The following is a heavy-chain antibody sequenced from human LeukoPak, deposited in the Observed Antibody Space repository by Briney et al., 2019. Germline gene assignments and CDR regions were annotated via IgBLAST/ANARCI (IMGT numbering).Heavy chain of an antibody. J-gene: IGHJ4*02. Sequence: GGSLRLSCAASGFTFSSYAMSWVRQAPGKGLEWVSAISGSGGSTYYADSVKGRFTTSRDNSKNTLYLQMNSLRAEDTAVYYCAKLGMYSGTSYWGQGTLVTVSS. CDR1: GFTFSSYA. CDR3: AKLGMYSGTSY. CDR2: ISGSGGST. D-gene: IGHD1-26*01. V-gene: IGHV3-23*01.